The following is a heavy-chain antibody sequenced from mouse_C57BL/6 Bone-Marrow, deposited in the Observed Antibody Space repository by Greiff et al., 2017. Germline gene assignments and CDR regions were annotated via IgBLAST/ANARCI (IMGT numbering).Heavy chain of an antibody. CDR2: LSNLAYSI. J-gene: IGHJ2*01. CDR1: GFTFSDYG. CDR3: ARHGTGPYFDY. D-gene: IGHD4-1*01. Sequence: EVTLMEPGGGLVQPGGSLKLSCAASGFTFSDYGMAWVRQAPRKGPEWVAFLSNLAYSIYYADTVTGRFTISRENAKNTLYLEMSSLRSEDTAMYYCARHGTGPYFDYWGQGTTLTVSS. V-gene: IGHV5-15*01.